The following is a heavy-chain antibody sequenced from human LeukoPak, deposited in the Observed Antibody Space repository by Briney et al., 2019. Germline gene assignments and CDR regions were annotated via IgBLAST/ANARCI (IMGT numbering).Heavy chain of an antibody. CDR2: INSNSGGT. J-gene: IGHJ4*02. CDR3: ARDGTLSGSWNDF. Sequence: ASVKVSCKASGYTFTGYYMHWVRQAPGQGLEWRGGINSNSGGTKYAQKVQDRVTMTRDTSIRTAYMELSRLTSDDTAIYYCARDGTLSGSWNDFWGQGSLVTVSS. V-gene: IGHV1-2*02. CDR1: GYTFTGYY. D-gene: IGHD1-1*01.